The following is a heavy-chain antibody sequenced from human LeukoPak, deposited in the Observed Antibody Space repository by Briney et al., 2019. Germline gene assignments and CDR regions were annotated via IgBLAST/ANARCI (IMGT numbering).Heavy chain of an antibody. J-gene: IGHJ6*02. CDR1: GGSTSSGNYY. Sequence: SETLSLTCTVSGGSTSSGNYYWGWIRQPPGKGLEWIGGISSSGNTYYNPSLKSRITISIDTSKNHFSLKLSSVTAADTAVYYCATGAAIRSYYYGMDVWGQGTTVTVSS. V-gene: IGHV4-39*02. CDR3: ATGAAIRSYYYGMDV. D-gene: IGHD2-21*01. CDR2: ISSSGNT.